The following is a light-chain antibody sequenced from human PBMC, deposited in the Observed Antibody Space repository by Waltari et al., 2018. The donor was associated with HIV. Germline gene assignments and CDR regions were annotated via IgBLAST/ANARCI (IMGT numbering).Light chain of an antibody. J-gene: IGLJ7*01. V-gene: IGLV6-57*03. Sequence: NFMLTQPHSVSESPGKTVTISCTRSSGNIASSYVQWHQQRPGSAPATVIYEDNQRPSGVPDRFSGSIDRSSNAASLTISGLQIEDEADYYCQSYDSNTHPVFGGGTQLTVL. CDR2: EDN. CDR3: QSYDSNTHPV. CDR1: SGNIASSY.